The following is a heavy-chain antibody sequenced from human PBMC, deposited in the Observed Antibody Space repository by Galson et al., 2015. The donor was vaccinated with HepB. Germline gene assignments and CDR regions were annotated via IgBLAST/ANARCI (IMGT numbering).Heavy chain of an antibody. J-gene: IGHJ5*02. CDR2: INTDGTFL. CDR3: ARVARYCGGASCCGWSDP. V-gene: IGHV3-74*01. D-gene: IGHD2-15*01. Sequence: SLRLSCAASGFIFSNYWMHWVRQTPGKGPVWISRINTDGTFLSYADSVKGRFTISRDNAKNTLYLQMNSLRAEDTAVYYCARVARYCGGASCCGWSDPWGQGTQVTVSS. CDR1: GFIFSNYW.